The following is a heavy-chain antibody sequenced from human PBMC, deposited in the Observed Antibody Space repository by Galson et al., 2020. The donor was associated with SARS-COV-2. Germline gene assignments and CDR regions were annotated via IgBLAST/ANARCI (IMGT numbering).Heavy chain of an antibody. CDR2: IHHSGST. CDR1: GASFSGYY. CDR3: ARTAPSARWYWFDP. J-gene: IGHJ5*02. V-gene: IGHV4-34*01. Sequence: SETLSLTCPVYGASFSGYYWSWIRQPPGKGLEWIGEIHHSGSTNYNPSPKSRVTISVDTSKNQFSLKLSSVTAADTAVYYCARTAPSARWYWFDPWGQGTLVTVAS. D-gene: IGHD2-15*01.